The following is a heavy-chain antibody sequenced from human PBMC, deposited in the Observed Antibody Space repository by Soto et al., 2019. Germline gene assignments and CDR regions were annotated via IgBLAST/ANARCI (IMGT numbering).Heavy chain of an antibody. CDR1: GFTFSSYA. CDR3: ARSNSGWYKGAFDI. Sequence: QVQLVESGGGVVQPGRSLRLSCAASGFTFSSYAMHWVRQAPGKGLDWVAVKSYDGSNKYYADSVKGRITVSRDNSKNTLYLQMTSLRAEDTAVYYCARSNSGWYKGAFDIWGQGTMVTVSS. V-gene: IGHV3-30-3*01. D-gene: IGHD6-19*01. CDR2: KSYDGSNK. J-gene: IGHJ3*02.